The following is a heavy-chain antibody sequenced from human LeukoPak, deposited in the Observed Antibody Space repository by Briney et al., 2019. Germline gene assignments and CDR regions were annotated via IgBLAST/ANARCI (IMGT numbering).Heavy chain of an antibody. CDR3: ARAMDV. J-gene: IGHJ6*02. V-gene: IGHV3-7*04. CDR1: GFTFSSYW. CDR2: IKQDGNEK. Sequence: GGSLRLSCAGSGFTFSSYWMHWVRQAPGKGLEWVANIKQDGNEKYYVGSVKGRFTISRDNAKNSVYLQMNSLRAEDTAVYHCARAMDVWGQGTTVTVSS.